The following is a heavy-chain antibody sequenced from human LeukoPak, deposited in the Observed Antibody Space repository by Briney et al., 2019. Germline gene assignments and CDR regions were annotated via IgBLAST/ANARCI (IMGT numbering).Heavy chain of an antibody. J-gene: IGHJ6*02. CDR2: IDKSGST. Sequence: SETLSLTCIVSGGSISSSRYYWGWIRQPPGKGLEWIGRIDKSGSTSYNPSLRSRVTISVDTSKNQFSLNLISVTAADTAVYYCATHPYSSGNYSYNMDVLGQGTTVTVSS. CDR1: GGSISSSRYY. CDR3: ATHPYSSGNYSYNMDV. V-gene: IGHV4-39*01. D-gene: IGHD3-22*01.